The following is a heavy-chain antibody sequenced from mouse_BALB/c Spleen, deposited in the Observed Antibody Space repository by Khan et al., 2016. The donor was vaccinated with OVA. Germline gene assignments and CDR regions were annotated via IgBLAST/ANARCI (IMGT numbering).Heavy chain of an antibody. V-gene: IGHV1-4*01. J-gene: IGHJ3*01. D-gene: IGHD3-3*01. Sequence: QVRLQQSGAELARPGASVKMSCKTSGYTFTTYTLHWVKQRPGRSLEWIGYINPSNDYINYNQKFKDKSTLTADKSSSTAYMQLSSLTSEASAVFYCARSRQLGLRGGFAYWGQVTLVNVS. CDR1: GYTFTTYT. CDR2: INPSNDYI. CDR3: ARSRQLGLRGGFAY.